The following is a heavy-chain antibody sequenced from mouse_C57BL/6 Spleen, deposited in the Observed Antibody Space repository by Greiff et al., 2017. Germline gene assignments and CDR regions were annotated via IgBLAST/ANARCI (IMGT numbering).Heavy chain of an antibody. CDR1: GYAFSSSW. V-gene: IGHV1-82*01. CDR3: ARGNYGSLYFDY. Sequence: QVQLQQSGPELVKPGASVKISCKASGYAFSSSWMNWVKQRPGKGLEWIGRIYPGDGDTNYNGKFKGKATLTADKSSSTAYMQLSSLTSEDSAVYCCARGNYGSLYFDYWGQGTTLTVSS. J-gene: IGHJ2*01. CDR2: IYPGDGDT. D-gene: IGHD1-1*01.